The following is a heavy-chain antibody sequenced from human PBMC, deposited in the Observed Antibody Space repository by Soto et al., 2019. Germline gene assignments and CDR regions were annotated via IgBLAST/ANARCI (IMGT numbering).Heavy chain of an antibody. Sequence: QVQLQESGPGLVKPSQTLSLTCTVSGGSISSGGYYWSWIRQHPGKGLEWIGYIYYSGSTYYNPSLKSRVTISVATAKNQFSLKLSSVTAADTAVYYCAREGCSSTSCYASGYFQHWGQGTLVTVSS. CDR1: GGSISSGGYY. J-gene: IGHJ1*01. V-gene: IGHV4-31*03. D-gene: IGHD2-2*01. CDR3: AREGCSSTSCYASGYFQH. CDR2: IYYSGST.